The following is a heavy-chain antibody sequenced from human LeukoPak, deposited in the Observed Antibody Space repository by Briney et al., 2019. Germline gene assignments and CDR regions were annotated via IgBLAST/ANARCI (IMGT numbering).Heavy chain of an antibody. D-gene: IGHD3-3*01. Sequence: GASLRLSCAASGFTFSSYAMSWVRQAPGKGLEWVSAISGSGGSTYYADSVKGRFTISRDNSKNTLYLQMNSLRAEDTAVYYCAKAYYDFWSGPEWHFDYWGQGTLVTVSS. V-gene: IGHV3-23*01. CDR2: ISGSGGST. J-gene: IGHJ4*02. CDR1: GFTFSSYA. CDR3: AKAYYDFWSGPEWHFDY.